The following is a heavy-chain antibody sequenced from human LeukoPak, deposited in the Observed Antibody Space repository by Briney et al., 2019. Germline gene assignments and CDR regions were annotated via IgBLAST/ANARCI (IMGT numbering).Heavy chain of an antibody. CDR2: ISAYNGNT. Sequence: ASVKVSCKASGYTFTSYGISWVRQAPGQGLEWMGWISAYNGNTNYAQKLQGRVTMTTDTSTSTAYMELRSLRSDDTAVYHCARAGISAYYYYMDVWGKGTTVTVSS. CDR3: ARAGISAYYYYMDV. CDR1: GYTFTSYG. V-gene: IGHV1-18*01. J-gene: IGHJ6*03. D-gene: IGHD6-25*01.